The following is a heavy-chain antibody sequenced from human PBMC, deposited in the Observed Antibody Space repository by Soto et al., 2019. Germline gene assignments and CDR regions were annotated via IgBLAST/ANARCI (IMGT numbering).Heavy chain of an antibody. J-gene: IGHJ3*02. D-gene: IGHD3-9*01. CDR1: GFTFSSYW. Sequence: GGSLRLSCAASGFTFSSYWMHWVRQAPGKGLVWVSRINSDGSSTSYADSVKGRFTISRDNAKNTLYLQMNSLRAEDTAVYYRAREGWLLFAFDIWGQGTMVTVSS. V-gene: IGHV3-74*01. CDR3: AREGWLLFAFDI. CDR2: INSDGSST.